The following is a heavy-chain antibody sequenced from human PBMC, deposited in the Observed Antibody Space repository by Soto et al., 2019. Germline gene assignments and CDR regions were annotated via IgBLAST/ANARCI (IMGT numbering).Heavy chain of an antibody. J-gene: IGHJ5*02. D-gene: IGHD3-10*01. CDR2: FDPEDGET. CDR3: AVYGSGILILSNWFDP. CDR1: VFTLTELS. V-gene: IGHV1-24*01. Sequence: ASVKVSCQVSVFTLTELSMHWLRQAPGKGLEWMGGFDPEDGETIYAQKFQGRVTMTEDTSTDTAYMELSSLRSEDTAVYYCAVYGSGILILSNWFDPWGQGTLVTVSS.